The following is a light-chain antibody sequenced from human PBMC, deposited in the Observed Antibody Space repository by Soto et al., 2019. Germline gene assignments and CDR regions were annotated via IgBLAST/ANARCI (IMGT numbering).Light chain of an antibody. CDR2: DVS. V-gene: IGLV2-11*01. CDR1: SSDVGGYNY. CDR3: CSYADSYANV. J-gene: IGLJ1*01. Sequence: QSALTQPRSVSGSPGQSVTISCTGTSSDVGGYNYVSWYQQHPGKAPKLMIYDVSKRPSGVPDRFSGSKSGNTASLTISGLQAEDEADYYCCSYADSYANVFGTGTKVTVL.